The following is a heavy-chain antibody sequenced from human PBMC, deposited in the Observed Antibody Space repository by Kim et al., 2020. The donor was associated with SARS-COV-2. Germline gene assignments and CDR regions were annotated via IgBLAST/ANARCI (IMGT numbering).Heavy chain of an antibody. J-gene: IGHJ5*02. V-gene: IGHV1-18*01. D-gene: IGHD3-10*01. Sequence: ASVKVSCKASGYTFTSYGISWVRQAPGQGLEWMGWISAYNGNTNYAQKLQGRVTMTTDTSTSTAYMELRSLRSDDTAVYYCAREGTTMVRGVIITLGGYYPWGQGTLVTVSS. CDR3: AREGTTMVRGVIITLGGYYP. CDR1: GYTFTSYG. CDR2: ISAYNGNT.